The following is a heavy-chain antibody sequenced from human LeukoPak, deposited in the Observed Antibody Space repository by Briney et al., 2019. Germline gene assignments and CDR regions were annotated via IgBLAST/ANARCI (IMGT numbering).Heavy chain of an antibody. CDR1: GFTFSSYE. V-gene: IGHV3-48*03. D-gene: IGHD1-26*01. CDR2: ITTSGTTL. CDR3: ARDRAHWLSGSPNGGFDY. J-gene: IGHJ4*02. Sequence: GGSLRLSCAASGFTFSSYEMNWVRQAPGKGLEWISYITTSGTTLDYADSVKGRFTISRDNSKNTLYLQMNSLRAEDTAVYYCARDRAHWLSGSPNGGFDYWGQGTLVTVSS.